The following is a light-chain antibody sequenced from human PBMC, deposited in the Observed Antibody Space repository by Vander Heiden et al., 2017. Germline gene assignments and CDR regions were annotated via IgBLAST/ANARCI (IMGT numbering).Light chain of an antibody. CDR2: WTS. V-gene: IGKV4-1*01. CDR1: LSGLYSDNNKNY. J-gene: IGKJ2*01. Sequence: IVITPPPASLAVSPGEWATLKCESSLSGLYSDNNKNYINWYQQKPGQAPKVLIYWTSARESGVPDRFSGSGSGTDFTLTISNLQAEDVAVYYCQQYLSAPFTFGQGTKLEIK. CDR3: QQYLSAPFT.